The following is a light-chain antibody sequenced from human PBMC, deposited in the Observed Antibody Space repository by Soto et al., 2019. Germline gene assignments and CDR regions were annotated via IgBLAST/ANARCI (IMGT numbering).Light chain of an antibody. Sequence: QMTQSPSSLSASVGDRVTITCQASQDISKHLSWYQQKPGKAPNLLICDASTLETGVPSRFSGSGSGTDFTFTISSLQPEDFATYYCQQYGDLPLTFGQGTRLEMK. CDR3: QQYGDLPLT. CDR2: DAS. CDR1: QDISKH. V-gene: IGKV1-33*01. J-gene: IGKJ5*01.